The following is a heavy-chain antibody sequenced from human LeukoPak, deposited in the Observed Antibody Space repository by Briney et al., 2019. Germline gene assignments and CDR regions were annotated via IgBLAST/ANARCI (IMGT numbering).Heavy chain of an antibody. CDR1: GGSISSSNW. CDR3: AREGYSSSWYRVLYYFDY. J-gene: IGHJ4*02. Sequence: PSETLSLTCAVSGGSISSSNWWSWVRQPPGQGLEWIGEIYHSGSTNYNPSLKSRVTISVDKSKNQFSLKLSSVTAADTAVYYCAREGYSSSWYRVLYYFDYWGQGTLVTVSS. D-gene: IGHD6-13*01. CDR2: IYHSGST. V-gene: IGHV4-4*02.